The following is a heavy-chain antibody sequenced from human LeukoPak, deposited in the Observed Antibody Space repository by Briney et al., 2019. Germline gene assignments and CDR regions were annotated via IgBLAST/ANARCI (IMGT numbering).Heavy chain of an antibody. V-gene: IGHV1-24*01. J-gene: IGHJ4*02. D-gene: IGHD3-22*01. CDR2: FDTEDGET. CDR3: ATRPHMIVVPTHFDY. CDR1: GYTLTELS. Sequence: ASVKVSCKVSGYTLTELSMHWVRQAPGKGLEWTGGFDTEDGETIYAQKFQGRVTMTEDTSTDTAYMELSSLRSEDPAVYYCATRPHMIVVPTHFDYWGQGTLVTVYS.